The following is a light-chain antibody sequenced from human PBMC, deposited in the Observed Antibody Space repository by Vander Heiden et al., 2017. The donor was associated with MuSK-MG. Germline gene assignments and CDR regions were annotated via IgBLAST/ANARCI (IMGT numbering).Light chain of an antibody. CDR2: DAS. CDR1: QTINSW. CDR3: QQDNSFPYT. Sequence: DIQMTQSPSTLSASVGDRVTITCRASQTINSWLAWYQQKPGKAPKLLIYDASSLESGVPSRFSGSGSGTEFTLTISSLQPDDIATYYCQQDNSFPYTFGQGTKLELK. V-gene: IGKV1-5*01. J-gene: IGKJ2*01.